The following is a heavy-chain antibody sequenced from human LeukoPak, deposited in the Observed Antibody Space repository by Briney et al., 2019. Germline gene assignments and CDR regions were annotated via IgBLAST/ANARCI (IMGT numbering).Heavy chain of an antibody. J-gene: IGHJ4*02. D-gene: IGHD6-19*01. Sequence: PGGSLRLSCAASGFTFSSYGMHWVRQAPGKGLEWTAVISYNGINEYYADSVKGRFTISRDNSKSTLLLQMNSLRAEDTAVYYCAKVRWDNSGWYYLDSWGQGTLVTVSS. V-gene: IGHV3-30*18. CDR2: ISYNGINE. CDR3: AKVRWDNSGWYYLDS. CDR1: GFTFSSYG.